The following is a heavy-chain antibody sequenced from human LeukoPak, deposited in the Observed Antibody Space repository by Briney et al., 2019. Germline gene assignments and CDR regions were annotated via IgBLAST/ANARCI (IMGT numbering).Heavy chain of an antibody. CDR2: IYTSGST. D-gene: IGHD4-17*01. CDR3: ARDITETTTREVYNWFDP. CDR1: GGSISSYY. Sequence: SETLSLTCTVSGGSISSYYWSWIRQPAGKGLEWIGRIYTSGSTNYNPSLKSRVTMSVDTSKNQFSLKLSSVTAADTAVYYCARDITETTTREVYNWFDPWGQGTLVTASP. V-gene: IGHV4-4*07. J-gene: IGHJ5*02.